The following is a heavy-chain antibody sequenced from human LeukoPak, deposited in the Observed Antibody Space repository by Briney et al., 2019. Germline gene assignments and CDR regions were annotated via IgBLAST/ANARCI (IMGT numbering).Heavy chain of an antibody. Sequence: ASVKVSCKASGYTFTGYYMHWVRQAPGQGLEWMGGINPNSGGTNYAQKFQGRVTMTRDTSISTAYMELSRLRSDDTAVYYCASSRVGLRAFDIWGQGTMVTVSS. CDR3: ASSRVGLRAFDI. V-gene: IGHV1-2*02. D-gene: IGHD1-26*01. J-gene: IGHJ3*02. CDR2: INPNSGGT. CDR1: GYTFTGYY.